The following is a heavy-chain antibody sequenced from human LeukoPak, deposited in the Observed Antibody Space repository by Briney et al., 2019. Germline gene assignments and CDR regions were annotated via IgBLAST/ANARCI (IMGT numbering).Heavy chain of an antibody. CDR3: ARGFYDSSGYSSPFDY. D-gene: IGHD3-22*01. CDR2: IHNSGST. Sequence: PSETLSLTCTVSGGSISSYYWSWIRQSPGKGLEWIAYIHNSGSTNYNPSLKSRVTISVDTSKNQFSLKLSSVTAADTPVYYCARGFYDSSGYSSPFDYWGQGTLVTVSS. V-gene: IGHV4-59*01. CDR1: GGSISSYY. J-gene: IGHJ4*02.